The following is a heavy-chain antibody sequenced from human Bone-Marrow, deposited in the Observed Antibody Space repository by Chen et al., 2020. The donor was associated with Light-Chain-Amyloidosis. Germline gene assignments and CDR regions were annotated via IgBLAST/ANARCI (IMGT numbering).Heavy chain of an antibody. CDR1: GGSISSGDYY. CDR3: VRDTYDSSTYYTYRSMDV. J-gene: IGHJ6*02. CDR2: IYYSGST. V-gene: IGHV4-30-4*08. D-gene: IGHD3-22*01. Sequence: QVQLQESGPGLVKPSQTLSLTCTVSGGSISSGDYYWSWIRQPPGKGLEWIGYIYYSGSTYYNPSLKSRVTMSVDTSKNQFSLKMNSVTAADTAVYYCVRDTYDSSTYYTYRSMDVWGQGTTVTVSS.